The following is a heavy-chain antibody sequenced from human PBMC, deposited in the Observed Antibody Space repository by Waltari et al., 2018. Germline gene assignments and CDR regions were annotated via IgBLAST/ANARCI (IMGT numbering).Heavy chain of an antibody. CDR1: GYTFTGYY. V-gene: IGHV1-2*05. Sequence: QVQLVQSGAEVKKPGASVKVSCKASGYTFTGYYIPWVRQAPGQGVEWMGRINPNRGGTNYAQKFQGRVTMTRDTSISTAYMELSRLRSDDTVVYYCARGGRYCSSTSCLILDYWGQGTLVTVSS. CDR2: INPNRGGT. D-gene: IGHD2-2*01. J-gene: IGHJ4*02. CDR3: ARGGRYCSSTSCLILDY.